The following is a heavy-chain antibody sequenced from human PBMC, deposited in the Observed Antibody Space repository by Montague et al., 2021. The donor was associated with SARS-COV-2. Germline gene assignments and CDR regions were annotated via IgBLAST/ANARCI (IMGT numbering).Heavy chain of an antibody. J-gene: IGHJ4*02. CDR3: ARGATRTFDY. V-gene: IGHV4-59*01. D-gene: IGHD1-1*01. CDR2: TFYRGTT. Sequence: SETLSLTCTVSGDSMTYFYWSWIRQTPEKGLEWIGYTFYRGTTKYNPSLESRVTITVDTSKDQLYLKLNSVTAADTAVYYCARGATRTFDYWGQGTRVTVSS. CDR1: GDSMTYFY.